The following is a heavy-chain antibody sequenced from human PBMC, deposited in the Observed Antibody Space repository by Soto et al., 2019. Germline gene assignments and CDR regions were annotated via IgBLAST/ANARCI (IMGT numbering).Heavy chain of an antibody. Sequence: GGSLRLSCAASGFTFSSYAMSWVRQASGKGLEWVSAISGSGGSTYYADSVKGRFTISRDNSKNTLYLQMNSLRAEDTAVYYCAKGDSNSPYYFDYWGQGPLVTVSS. D-gene: IGHD4-4*01. V-gene: IGHV3-23*01. J-gene: IGHJ4*02. CDR1: GFTFSSYA. CDR3: AKGDSNSPYYFDY. CDR2: ISGSGGST.